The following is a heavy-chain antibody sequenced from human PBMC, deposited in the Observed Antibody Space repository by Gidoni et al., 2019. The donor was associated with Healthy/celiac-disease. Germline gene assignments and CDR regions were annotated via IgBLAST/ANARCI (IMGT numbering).Heavy chain of an antibody. V-gene: IGHV4-39*01. CDR3: VVLGSGWYPYFDY. Sequence: LSLPCTVSGGSISSSSYYWGWIRQPPGKGLEWIGSLYYSGSTYYNPSLKSRVTISVDTSKNQFSLKLSSVTAADTAVYYCVVLGSGWYPYFDYWGQGTLVTVSS. D-gene: IGHD6-19*01. CDR1: GGSISSSSYY. CDR2: LYYSGST. J-gene: IGHJ4*02.